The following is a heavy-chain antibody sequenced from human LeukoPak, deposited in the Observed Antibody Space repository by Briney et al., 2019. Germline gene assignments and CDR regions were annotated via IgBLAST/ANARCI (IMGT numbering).Heavy chain of an antibody. CDR1: GFTSSSYG. CDR3: ARENSGWFDP. J-gene: IGHJ5*02. CDR2: IWYDGSNK. D-gene: IGHD4-23*01. Sequence: GGSLRLSCAASGFTSSSYGMHWVRQAPGKGLEWVAVIWYDGSNKYYADSVKGRFTISRDNSKNTLYLQMNSLRAKDTAVYYCARENSGWFDPWGQGTLVTVSS. V-gene: IGHV3-33*01.